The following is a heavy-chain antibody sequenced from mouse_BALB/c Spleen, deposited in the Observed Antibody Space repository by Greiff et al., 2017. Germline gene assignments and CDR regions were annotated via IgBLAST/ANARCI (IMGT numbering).Heavy chain of an antibody. CDR3: ARWGTTVGPLDY. D-gene: IGHD1-1*01. CDR1: GYTFTSYY. J-gene: IGHJ2*01. V-gene: IGHV1S56*01. CDR2: IYPGNVNT. Sequence: VQLQQSGPELVKPGASVRISCKASGYTFTSYYIHWVKQRPGQGLEWIGWIYPGNVNTKYNEKFKGKATLTADKSSSTAYMQLSSLTSEDSAVYFCARWGTTVGPLDYWGQGTTLTVSS.